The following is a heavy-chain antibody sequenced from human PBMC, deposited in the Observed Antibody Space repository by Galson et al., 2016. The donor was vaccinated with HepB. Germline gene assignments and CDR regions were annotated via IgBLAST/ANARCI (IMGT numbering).Heavy chain of an antibody. D-gene: IGHD4-23*01. J-gene: IGHJ5*02. CDR3: ARERRNSAPGGWFDP. Sequence: SETLSLTCTVSGASMSSYYWIWIRQPAGKGLEWIGRIYTSGTTNYNPSLKSRVTMSVGTSNSHFSLKLNSVTAADTAVYYCARERRNSAPGGWFDPWGQGTLVTVSS. V-gene: IGHV4-4*07. CDR2: IYTSGTT. CDR1: GASMSSYY.